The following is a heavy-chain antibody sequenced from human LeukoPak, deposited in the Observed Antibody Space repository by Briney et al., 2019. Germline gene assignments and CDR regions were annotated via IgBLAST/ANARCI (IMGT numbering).Heavy chain of an antibody. CDR3: ARDLLIFGFDP. D-gene: IGHD3/OR15-3a*01. Sequence: SETLSLTCAVYGGSFSGYYWSWIRQPPGKGLEWIGEINHSGSTNYNPSLKSRVTISVDTSKNQFSLKLSSVTAADTAVYYCARDLLIFGFDPWGQGTLVTVSS. J-gene: IGHJ5*02. CDR2: INHSGST. CDR1: GGSFSGYY. V-gene: IGHV4-34*01.